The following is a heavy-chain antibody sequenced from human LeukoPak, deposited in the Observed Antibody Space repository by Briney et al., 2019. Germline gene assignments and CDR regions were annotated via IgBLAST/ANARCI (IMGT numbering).Heavy chain of an antibody. V-gene: IGHV3-74*01. D-gene: IGHD3-10*01. Sequence: GGSLRLSCAASGFTFSSYWMHWVRQAPGKGLVWVSRIKSDGSSTTYADSVKGRFTISRENAKNTLYLQMNSLRAEDTAVYYCATNYYGSGPDHWGQGTLVTVSS. CDR2: IKSDGSST. J-gene: IGHJ4*02. CDR1: GFTFSSYW. CDR3: ATNYYGSGPDH.